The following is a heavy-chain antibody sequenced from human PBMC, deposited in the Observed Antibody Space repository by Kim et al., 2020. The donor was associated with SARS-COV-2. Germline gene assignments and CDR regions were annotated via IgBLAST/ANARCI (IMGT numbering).Heavy chain of an antibody. Sequence: SETLSLTCIVSGASISRGGYYWGWLRQPPGKGLEWIMSLYYSGSSYYNPSLESRVTISVDTSKNQFSLRLKSVTAADTVVYFCARMRQQLIPAIFDPWG. CDR3: ARMRQQLIPAIFDP. V-gene: IGHV4-39*07. J-gene: IGHJ5*02. D-gene: IGHD6-13*01. CDR1: GASISRGGYY. CDR2: LYYSGSS.